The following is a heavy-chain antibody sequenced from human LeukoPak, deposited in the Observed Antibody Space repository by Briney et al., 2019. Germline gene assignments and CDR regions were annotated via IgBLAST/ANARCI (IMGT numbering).Heavy chain of an antibody. D-gene: IGHD6-13*01. Sequence: PGGSLRLSCAASGFTFSNAWMSWVRQAPGKGLEWVANIKEDGSEKNYVDSVKGRFTISRDNAKNSLSLQMNSLRTEDTAVYYCARGRQLGHWGQGTLVTVSS. CDR3: ARGRQLGH. CDR2: IKEDGSEK. CDR1: GFTFSNAW. V-gene: IGHV3-7*03. J-gene: IGHJ4*02.